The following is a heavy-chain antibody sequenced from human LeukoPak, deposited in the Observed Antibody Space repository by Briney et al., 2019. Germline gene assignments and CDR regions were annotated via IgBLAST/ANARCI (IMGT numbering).Heavy chain of an antibody. D-gene: IGHD5-18*01. Sequence: KPSETLSLTCTVSGGSISSYYWSWIRQPPGKGLEWIGEINHSGSTNYNPSLKSRVTISVDTSKNQFSLKLSSVTAADTAVYYCARSVDTAMEPRSHYGGNLDYWGQGTLVTVSS. CDR1: GGSISSYY. CDR2: INHSGST. J-gene: IGHJ4*02. CDR3: ARSVDTAMEPRSHYGGNLDY. V-gene: IGHV4-34*01.